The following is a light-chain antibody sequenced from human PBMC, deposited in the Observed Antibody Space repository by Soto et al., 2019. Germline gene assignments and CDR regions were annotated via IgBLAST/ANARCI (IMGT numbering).Light chain of an antibody. Sequence: DIQMTQSPSIVSASIGDRVTITCRASQNIRIWLAWYQQKPGKAPKSLIRGASSLQRGVPSRFSGSGSGTDFTLTITSLQPEDFATYYCQQSHSFPLTFGGGTKVDI. CDR1: QNIRIW. CDR2: GAS. J-gene: IGKJ4*01. V-gene: IGKV1D-12*01. CDR3: QQSHSFPLT.